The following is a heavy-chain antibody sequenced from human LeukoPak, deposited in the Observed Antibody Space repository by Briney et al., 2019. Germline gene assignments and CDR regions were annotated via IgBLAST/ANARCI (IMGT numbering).Heavy chain of an antibody. CDR2: IYYSGST. Sequence: PSETLSLTCTVSGGSISSSSYYWGWIRQAPGKGLEWIGSIYYSGSTYYNPSLKSRVTISVDTSKNQFSLKLSSVTAADTAVYYCARPDGGGDAFDIWGQGTMVTVSS. V-gene: IGHV4-39*01. D-gene: IGHD4-23*01. J-gene: IGHJ3*02. CDR1: GGSISSSSYY. CDR3: ARPDGGGDAFDI.